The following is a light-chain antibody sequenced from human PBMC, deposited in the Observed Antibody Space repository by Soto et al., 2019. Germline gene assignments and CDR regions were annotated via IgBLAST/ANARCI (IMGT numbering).Light chain of an antibody. V-gene: IGLV2-14*01. CDR1: SSDIGSNNY. Sequence: QSALTQPASVSGSPGQSITISCTGTSSDIGSNNYVSWFQQRPGKAPTLLIYEVSNRPSGVSTHFSGSKSGNTASLTISGLLHEDEAEYYCSSYTTTTRLFGGGTKLTVL. CDR2: EVS. CDR3: SSYTTTTRL. J-gene: IGLJ3*02.